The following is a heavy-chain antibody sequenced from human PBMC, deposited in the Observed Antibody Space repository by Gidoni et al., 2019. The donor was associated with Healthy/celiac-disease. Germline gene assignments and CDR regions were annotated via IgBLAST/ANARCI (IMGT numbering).Heavy chain of an antibody. J-gene: IGHJ4*02. CDR3: ARDSVKKTYYDFWSGYSNFYYFDY. V-gene: IGHV4-39*07. CDR1: GGSISSSSYY. D-gene: IGHD3-3*01. Sequence: QLQLQESGPGLVKPSETLSLTCTVSGGSISSSSYYWGWIRQPPGKGLEWIGSIYYSGSTYYNPSLKSRVTISVDTSKNQFSLKLSSVTAADTAVYYCARDSVKKTYYDFWSGYSNFYYFDYWGQGTLVTVSS. CDR2: IYYSGST.